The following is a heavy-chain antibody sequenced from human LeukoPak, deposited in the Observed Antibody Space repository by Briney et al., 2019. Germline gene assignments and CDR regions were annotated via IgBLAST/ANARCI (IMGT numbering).Heavy chain of an antibody. CDR3: ARLCCSSVNPWYFDL. J-gene: IGHJ2*01. D-gene: IGHD2-2*01. CDR2: IYPGDSDT. Sequence: GESLKISCKGSGYSFTSYWIGWVRQMPGKGLEWMGIIYPGDSDTRYSPSFQGQVTISADKSISTAYLQWSSLKASDTAMYYCARLCCSSVNPWYFDLWGRGTLVTVSS. V-gene: IGHV5-51*01. CDR1: GYSFTSYW.